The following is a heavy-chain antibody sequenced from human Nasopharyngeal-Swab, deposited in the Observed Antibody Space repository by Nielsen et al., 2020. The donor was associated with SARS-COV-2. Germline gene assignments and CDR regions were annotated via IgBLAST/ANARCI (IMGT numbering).Heavy chain of an antibody. CDR2: INPGGGST. V-gene: IGHV1-46*03. Sequence: ASVKVSCKASGYTFTSYYMHWVRQAPGQGLEWMGIINPGGGSTSYAQKFQGRVTMTRDTSTSTVYMELSSLRSEDTAVYYCGSSSWYNYYGMDVWGQGTTVTVSS. CDR3: GSSSWYNYYGMDV. D-gene: IGHD6-13*01. CDR1: GYTFTSYY. J-gene: IGHJ6*02.